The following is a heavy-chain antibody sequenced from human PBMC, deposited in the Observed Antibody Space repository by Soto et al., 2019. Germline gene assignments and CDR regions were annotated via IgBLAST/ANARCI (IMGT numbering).Heavy chain of an antibody. V-gene: IGHV1-18*01. CDR3: ARDLDGSGNYYTDY. J-gene: IGHJ4*02. CDR2: ISPYKGNT. D-gene: IGHD3-10*01. Sequence: ASVKVSCKASGYTFSSIGISWVRQAPGQGLEWMGWISPYKGNTYYAQRLQGRVTMTTDTSTSTAYMELRSLRSDDTAVYHCARDLDGSGNYYTDYWGQGTLVTVSS. CDR1: GYTFSSIG.